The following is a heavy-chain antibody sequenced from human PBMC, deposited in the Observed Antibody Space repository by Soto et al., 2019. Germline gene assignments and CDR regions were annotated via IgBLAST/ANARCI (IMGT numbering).Heavy chain of an antibody. V-gene: IGHV3-48*01. CDR1: GFTFSSYS. J-gene: IGHJ4*02. Sequence: GGSLRLSCAASGFTFSSYSMNWVRQAPGKGLEWVSYISSSSSTIYYADSVKGRFTISRDNAKNSLYLQMNSLRAEDTAVYYCARDGRGHYDILTGYYYYFDYWGQGTLVTVSS. D-gene: IGHD3-9*01. CDR3: ARDGRGHYDILTGYYYYFDY. CDR2: ISSSSSTI.